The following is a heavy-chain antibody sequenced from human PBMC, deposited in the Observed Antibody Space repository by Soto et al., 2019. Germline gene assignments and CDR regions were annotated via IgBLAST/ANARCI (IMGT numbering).Heavy chain of an antibody. V-gene: IGHV3-21*01. Sequence: GSLRLSCAASGFTFSSYSMNWVRQAPGKGLEWVSSISSSSSYIYYADSVKGRFTISRDNAKNSLYLQMNSLRAEDTAVYYCARDRPPYYYDTPNWFDPWGQGTLVTVSS. J-gene: IGHJ5*02. D-gene: IGHD3-22*01. CDR2: ISSSSSYI. CDR1: GFTFSSYS. CDR3: ARDRPPYYYDTPNWFDP.